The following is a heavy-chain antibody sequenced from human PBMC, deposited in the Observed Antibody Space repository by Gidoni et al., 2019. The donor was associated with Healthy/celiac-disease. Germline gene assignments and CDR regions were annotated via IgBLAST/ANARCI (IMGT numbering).Heavy chain of an antibody. V-gene: IGHV1-8*01. D-gene: IGHD2-2*01. CDR2: MKPNSGNT. Sequence: QVQLVQSGAEVKKPGASVKVFCTAAGYTFTSYDINWVRQASGKGLEWMGWMKPNSGNTGYAQKFQGRVTMTRNTSISTAYMELSSLRSEDTAVYYCARVGRRYCSSTSCYLGYWGQGTLVTVSS. CDR3: ARVGRRYCSSTSCYLGY. CDR1: GYTFTSYD. J-gene: IGHJ4*02.